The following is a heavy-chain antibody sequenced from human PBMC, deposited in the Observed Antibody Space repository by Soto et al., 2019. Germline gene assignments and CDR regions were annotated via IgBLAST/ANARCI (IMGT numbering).Heavy chain of an antibody. J-gene: IGHJ4*02. V-gene: IGHV4-38-2*01. CDR2: VYHSGRT. Sequence: SETLSLTCAVSGYSITTGYYWGWVRRPPGKGLEWIGSVYHSGRTSYNPSLESRVTISVDTSKNQFSLRLSSVTAADTAVYYCARGVNYYDSSGFYPRDYWGQRILVTVSS. CDR3: ARGVNYYDSSGFYPRDY. D-gene: IGHD3-22*01. CDR1: GYSITTGYY.